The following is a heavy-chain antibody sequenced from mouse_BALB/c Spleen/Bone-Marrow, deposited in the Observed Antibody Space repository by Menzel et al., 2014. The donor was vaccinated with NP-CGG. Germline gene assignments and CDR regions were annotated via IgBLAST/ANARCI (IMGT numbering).Heavy chain of an antibody. CDR1: GFTFTDYY. CDR2: IRHKANGYTT. V-gene: IGHV7-3*02. J-gene: IGHJ4*01. Sequence: EVKLMESGGGLVQPGGSLRLSCATSGFTFTDYYMSWVRQPPGKALAWLGFIRHKANGYTTEYSASVKGRFTISRDNSQSILYLQMNTLRAEDSATYYCARDDYYARDYWGQGTSVTVSS. CDR3: ARDDYYARDY.